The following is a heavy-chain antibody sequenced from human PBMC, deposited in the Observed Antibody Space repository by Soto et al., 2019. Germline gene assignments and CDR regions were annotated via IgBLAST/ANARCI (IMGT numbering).Heavy chain of an antibody. CDR2: IYSGGTI. J-gene: IGHJ4*02. CDR3: ASNAEKGY. V-gene: IGHV3-66*01. D-gene: IGHD2-2*01. CDR1: GFIVSSNY. Sequence: EVQLVESGGGLVQPGGSLRLSCAASGFIVSSNYMSWVRQAPGKGLEWLSVIYSGGTIYYVDSVKGRFTSSRDNSKNTLYPQMNSLRVGDSGVYYCASNAEKGYWGPGTLVNVSS.